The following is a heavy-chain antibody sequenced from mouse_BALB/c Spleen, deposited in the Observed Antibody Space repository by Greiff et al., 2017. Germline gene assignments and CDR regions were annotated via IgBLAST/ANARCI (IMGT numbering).Heavy chain of an antibody. V-gene: IGHV5-17*02. CDR2: ISSGSSTI. D-gene: IGHD2-10*02. CDR1: GFTFSSFG. CDR3: ARSGYGYYAMDY. J-gene: IGHJ4*01. Sequence: EVMLVESGGGLVQPGGSRKLSCAASGFTFSSFGMHWVRQAPEKGLEWVAYISSGSSTIYYADTVKGRFTISRDNPKNTLFLQMTSLRSEDTAMYYCARSGYGYYAMDYWGQGTSVTVSS.